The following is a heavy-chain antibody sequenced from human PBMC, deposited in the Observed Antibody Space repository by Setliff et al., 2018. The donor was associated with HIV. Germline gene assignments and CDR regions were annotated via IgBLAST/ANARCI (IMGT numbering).Heavy chain of an antibody. CDR3: AREGGGYSGTYFNFPFDS. CDR2: IDHSGNT. V-gene: IGHV4-34*01. J-gene: IGHJ4*02. D-gene: IGHD1-26*01. CDR1: GGSFSGYF. Sequence: SETLSLTCAVYGGSFSGYFWSWIRQPPGRGLEWIGEIDHSGNTNYNPSLKSRVTMSIDTSTNQFSLKLNSVTAADMATYYCAREGGGYSGTYFNFPFDSWGQGTLVTVSS.